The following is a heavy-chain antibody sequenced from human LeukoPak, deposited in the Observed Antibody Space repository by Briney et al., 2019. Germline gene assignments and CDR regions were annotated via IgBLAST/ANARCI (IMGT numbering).Heavy chain of an antibody. CDR2: ISVYNGHT. J-gene: IGHJ6*03. V-gene: IGHV1-18*01. CDR1: GYNFGNYD. Sequence: ASVKVSCKASGYNFGNYDISWVRQAPGQGLEWMGLISVYNGHTKYAQKLQGRVIMTTDTSTSTAYMELRSLRFDDTAVYFCARMFYYESSDYTHMDVWGKGTTVTVSS. CDR3: ARMFYYESSDYTHMDV. D-gene: IGHD3-22*01.